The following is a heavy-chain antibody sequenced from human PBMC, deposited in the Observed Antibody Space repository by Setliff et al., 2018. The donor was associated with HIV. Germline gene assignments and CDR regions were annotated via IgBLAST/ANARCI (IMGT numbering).Heavy chain of an antibody. CDR1: GYTFTSYG. V-gene: IGHV1-18*01. Sequence: GASVKVSCKASGYTFTSYGISWVRQAPGQGLEWMGWISAYNGNTNYAQKLQGRVTMTTDTSTSTAYMELRSLRSDDTAVYYCARSIRQFSSIAEYFQHWGQGTLVTVSS. J-gene: IGHJ1*01. CDR2: ISAYNGNT. CDR3: ARSIRQFSSIAEYFQH. D-gene: IGHD2-2*01.